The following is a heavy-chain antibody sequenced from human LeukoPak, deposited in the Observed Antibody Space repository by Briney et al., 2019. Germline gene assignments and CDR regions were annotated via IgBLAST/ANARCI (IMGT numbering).Heavy chain of an antibody. V-gene: IGHV1-3*01. Sequence: ASVKVSCKASGYIFTKYVVHWVRQAPGQRPEWMGWIKAGNGDTKYSQNFQDRLTITRDTSASTVYMELSSLTSEDTALYYCARDVCVDTCYRGGCGGQGPLVPFS. CDR1: GYIFTKYV. J-gene: IGHJ4*02. D-gene: IGHD2-15*01. CDR2: IKAGNGDT. CDR3: ARDVCVDTCYRGGC.